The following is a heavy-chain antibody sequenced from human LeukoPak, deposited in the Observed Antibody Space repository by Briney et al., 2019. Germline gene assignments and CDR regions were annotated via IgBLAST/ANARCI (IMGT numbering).Heavy chain of an antibody. CDR3: ASTLTPYYGSGSSLYLPRRYYYYGMDV. D-gene: IGHD3-10*01. V-gene: IGHV1-18*01. Sequence: ASVKVSCKASGYTFTSYGISWVRQAPGQGLEWMGWISAYNGNTNYAQKLQGRVTMTTDTSTSTAYMELRSLRSDDTAVYYCASTLTPYYGSGSSLYLPRRYYYYGMDVWGQGTTVTVSS. J-gene: IGHJ6*02. CDR1: GYTFTSYG. CDR2: ISAYNGNT.